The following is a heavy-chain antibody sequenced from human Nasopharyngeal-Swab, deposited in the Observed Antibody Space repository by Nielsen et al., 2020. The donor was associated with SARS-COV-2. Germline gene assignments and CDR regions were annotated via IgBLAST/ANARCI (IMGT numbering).Heavy chain of an antibody. Sequence: WIRQPPGKGLEWWANIKQVGSEKYYVDSVKGRFTISRDNAKNSLYLQMNSLRAEDTAVYYFARDLVEWGIVGAMTGFYYYYGMDVWGQGTTVTVSS. J-gene: IGHJ6*02. CDR2: IKQVGSEK. CDR3: ARDLVEWGIVGAMTGFYYYYGMDV. V-gene: IGHV3-7*01. D-gene: IGHD1-26*01.